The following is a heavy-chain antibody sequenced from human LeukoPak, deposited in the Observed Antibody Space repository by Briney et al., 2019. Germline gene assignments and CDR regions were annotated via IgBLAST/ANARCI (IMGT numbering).Heavy chain of an antibody. CDR1: GGSFSGYY. J-gene: IGHJ4*02. Sequence: SETLSLTCAVYGGSFSGYYWSWIRQPPGKGLEWIGEINHSGSTNYNPSLKSRVTISVDTSKNQFSLELTSVTAADTAVYYCAREPYCSSSSCTSVWGQGTLVTVSS. D-gene: IGHD2-2*01. CDR2: INHSGST. V-gene: IGHV4-34*01. CDR3: AREPYCSSSSCTSV.